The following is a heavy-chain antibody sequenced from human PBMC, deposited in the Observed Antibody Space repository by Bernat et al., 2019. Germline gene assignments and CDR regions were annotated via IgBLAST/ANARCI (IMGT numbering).Heavy chain of an antibody. CDR1: GFTVSNNY. Sequence: EVQLLESGGGLVQPGGSLRLSCAASGFTVSNNYMSWVRQAPGKGLEWVSLIYSGGSTYYADSVKGRFIISRDYSKNTVYLQMNSLRAEDTAVYYCARDWRGYGSGSSGFDYWGQGTLVTVSS. CDR3: ARDWRGYGSGSSGFDY. CDR2: IYSGGST. J-gene: IGHJ4*02. D-gene: IGHD3-10*01. V-gene: IGHV3-66*01.